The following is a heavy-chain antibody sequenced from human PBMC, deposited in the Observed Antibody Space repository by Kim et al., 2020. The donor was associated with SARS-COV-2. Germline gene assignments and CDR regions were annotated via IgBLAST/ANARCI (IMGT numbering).Heavy chain of an antibody. CDR2: IYSGGST. CDR1: GFTVSSNY. CDR3: ARAGYSSSPYKYYGMDV. J-gene: IGHJ6*02. V-gene: IGHV3-53*01. D-gene: IGHD6-6*01. Sequence: GGSLRLSCAASGFTVSSNYMSWVRQAPGKGLESVSVIYSGGSTYYADSVKGRFTISRDNSKNTLYLQMNSLRAEDTAVYYCARAGYSSSPYKYYGMDVWGQGTTVTVSS.